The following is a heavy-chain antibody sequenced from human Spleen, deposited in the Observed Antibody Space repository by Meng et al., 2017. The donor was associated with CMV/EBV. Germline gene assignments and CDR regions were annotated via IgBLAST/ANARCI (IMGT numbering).Heavy chain of an antibody. CDR3: AREGSIAAFDY. J-gene: IGHJ4*02. V-gene: IGHV3-9*01. Sequence: SLKISCAASGFSFDDFAMHWVRQTPREGLEWVSGISGKSGFTGYADSVKGRFTISRDNAKNTPYLQMNSLRAEDTAVYYCAREGSIAAFDYWGQGTLVTVSS. CDR1: GFSFDDFA. CDR2: ISGKSGFT. D-gene: IGHD6-13*01.